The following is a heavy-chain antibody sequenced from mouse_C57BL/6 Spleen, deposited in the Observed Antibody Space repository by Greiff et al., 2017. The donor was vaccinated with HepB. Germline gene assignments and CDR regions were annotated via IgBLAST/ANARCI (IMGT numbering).Heavy chain of an antibody. J-gene: IGHJ1*03. CDR1: GYTFTSYW. Sequence: QVQLQQPGAELVKPGASVKLSCKASGYTFTSYWMQWVKQRPGQGLEWIGEIDPSDSYTNYNQKFKGKATLTVDTASSTAYMQLSSLTSEDSAVYYCARFPLYCNYGYFDVWGTGTTVTVSS. CDR3: ARFPLYCNYGYFDV. CDR2: IDPSDSYT. D-gene: IGHD2-3*01. V-gene: IGHV1-50*01.